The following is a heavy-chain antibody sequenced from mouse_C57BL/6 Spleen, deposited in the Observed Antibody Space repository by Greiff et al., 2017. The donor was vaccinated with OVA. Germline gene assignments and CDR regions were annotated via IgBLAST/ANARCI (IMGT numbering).Heavy chain of an antibody. D-gene: IGHD4-1*01. J-gene: IGHJ4*01. CDR1: GYKLTSYN. CDR3: ALGADYYAMDY. V-gene: IGHV1-85*01. Sequence: QVQLQQSGPELVKPGASVKLSCKASGYKLTSYNINWVKQRPGQGLEWIGWIYPRDGSTKYNEKFKGKATLTVDTSSSTAYMELHSLTSEDSAVYFCALGADYYAMDYWGQGTSVTVSS. CDR2: IYPRDGST.